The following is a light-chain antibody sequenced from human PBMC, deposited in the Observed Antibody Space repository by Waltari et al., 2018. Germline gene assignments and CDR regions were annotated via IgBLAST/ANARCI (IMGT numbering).Light chain of an antibody. CDR3: SSYGGSNNLV. CDR2: EVS. V-gene: IGLV2-8*01. Sequence: QSALTQPPSASGSPGQSVTISCTGTSSDVGGYNYVSWYQQHPGNAPKGMSYEVSKRPTGVPDRFSGSKSGNTTSLTVSGVQAEDEADYYCSSYGGSNNLVFGGGTKLTVL. J-gene: IGLJ3*02. CDR1: SSDVGGYNY.